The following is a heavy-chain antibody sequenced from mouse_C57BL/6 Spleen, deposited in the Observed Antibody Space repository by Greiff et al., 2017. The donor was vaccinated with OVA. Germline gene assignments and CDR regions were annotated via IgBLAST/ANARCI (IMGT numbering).Heavy chain of an antibody. Sequence: VKLMESGPELVKPGASVKISCKASGYAFSSSWMNWVKQRPGKGLEWIGRLYPGDGDTNYNGKFKGKATLTADKSSSTSYMQLSSLTSEDSAVYFCARGDYYDSSLYWYFDVWGTGTTVTVSS. CDR2: LYPGDGDT. J-gene: IGHJ1*03. CDR3: ARGDYYDSSLYWYFDV. CDR1: GYAFSSSW. V-gene: IGHV1-82*01. D-gene: IGHD1-1*01.